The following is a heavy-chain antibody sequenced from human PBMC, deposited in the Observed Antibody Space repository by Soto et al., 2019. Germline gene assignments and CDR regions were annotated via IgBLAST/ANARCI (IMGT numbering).Heavy chain of an antibody. V-gene: IGHV3-33*06. CDR2: IFRDGNTK. J-gene: IGHJ4*02. Sequence: GGSLRLSCAASGFSFSNYGMHWVRQAPGKGLEWVAAIFRDGNTKQYADSVKGRFSVSRDNSQNTLYLQMNSLRTEDTAVYYCTNWRPSFNFDYWGQGALVTVS. CDR1: GFSFSNYG. D-gene: IGHD6-25*01. CDR3: TNWRPSFNFDY.